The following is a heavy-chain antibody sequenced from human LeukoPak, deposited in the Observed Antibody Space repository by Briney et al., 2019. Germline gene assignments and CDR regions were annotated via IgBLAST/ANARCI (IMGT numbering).Heavy chain of an antibody. Sequence: ASVKVSCKASGYTFTGYYMHWVRQAPGQGLEWMGWINPNSGGTNYAQKFQGRVTMTRDTSISTAYMELSRLRSDDTAVYYCERGSIVGAYFDYWGQGTLVTVSS. CDR1: GYTFTGYY. CDR2: INPNSGGT. V-gene: IGHV1-2*02. J-gene: IGHJ4*02. D-gene: IGHD1-26*01. CDR3: ERGSIVGAYFDY.